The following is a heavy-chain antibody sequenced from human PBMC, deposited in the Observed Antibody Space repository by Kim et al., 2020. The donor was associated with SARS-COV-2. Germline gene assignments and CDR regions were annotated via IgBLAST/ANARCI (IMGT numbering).Heavy chain of an antibody. D-gene: IGHD3-10*01. CDR1: GFTFSSYA. V-gene: IGHV3-23*01. CDR2: ICGSGDNT. CDR3: AKDSISISMVGGVNWFDP. J-gene: IGHJ5*02. Sequence: GGSLRLSCAASGFTFSSYAMSWVRQAPGKGLEWVSAICGSGDNTYYADSVKGRFTISRDNSKNTLYLQMNSLRAEDTAVYYCAKDSISISMVGGVNWFDPWGQGTLVTVSS.